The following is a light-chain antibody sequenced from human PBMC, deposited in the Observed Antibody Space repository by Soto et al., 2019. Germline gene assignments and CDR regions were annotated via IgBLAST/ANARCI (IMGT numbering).Light chain of an antibody. CDR3: GSWDSSLSAYV. J-gene: IGLJ1*01. Sequence: VLTQPPSVSAAPGQKVTISCSGSSSNIGGNSVSWYQQLPGTAPKLLIYDDNKRPSGIPDRFSGSKSGTSATLGITGFQTGDGADYYCGSWDSSLSAYVLGNGTKVT. CDR2: DDN. CDR1: SSNIGGNS. V-gene: IGLV1-51*01.